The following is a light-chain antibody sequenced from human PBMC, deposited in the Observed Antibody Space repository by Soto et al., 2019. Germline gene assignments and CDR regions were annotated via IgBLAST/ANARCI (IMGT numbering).Light chain of an antibody. CDR3: KSYAGSNTYV. CDR2: EVV. Sequence: SVLTQPPSASGSPGQSVTISCTGTKNDIGVYDFVSWYQHHPGKAPRLIIYEVVQRPSGVPDRFSGSKSGNTASLTVSGLQGADEADYFCKSYAGSNTYVFGSGTKVTVL. V-gene: IGLV2-8*01. CDR1: KNDIGVYDF. J-gene: IGLJ1*01.